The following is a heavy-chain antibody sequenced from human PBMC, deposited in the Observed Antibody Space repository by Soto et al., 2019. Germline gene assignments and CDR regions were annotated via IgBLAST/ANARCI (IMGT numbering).Heavy chain of an antibody. J-gene: IGHJ6*02. CDR3: TTDLAGLYGMDV. D-gene: IGHD3-10*01. CDR1: GFTFSGST. V-gene: IGHV3-73*01. Sequence: GGSLRLSCAASGFTFSGSTMHWVRQASGKGLEWVGRVSNKAHNFATTYAASVKGRFTISRDDSKNVAYLEMDSLTTEDTAVYYCTTDLAGLYGMDVWGQVTTVTVSS. CDR2: VSNKAHNFAT.